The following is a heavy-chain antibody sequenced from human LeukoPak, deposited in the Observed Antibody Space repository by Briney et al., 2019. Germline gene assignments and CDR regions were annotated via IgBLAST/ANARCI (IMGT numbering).Heavy chain of an antibody. V-gene: IGHV1-69*13. Sequence: SVKVSCKASGGTFSSYAIIWVRQAPGQGLEWMGGIIPIFGTANYAQKFQGRVTITADESTSTAYMELSSLRSEDTAVYYCARDPRTLNDYGGNSDYWGQGTLVTVSS. CDR3: ARDPRTLNDYGGNSDY. CDR1: GGTFSSYA. D-gene: IGHD4-23*01. CDR2: IIPIFGTA. J-gene: IGHJ4*02.